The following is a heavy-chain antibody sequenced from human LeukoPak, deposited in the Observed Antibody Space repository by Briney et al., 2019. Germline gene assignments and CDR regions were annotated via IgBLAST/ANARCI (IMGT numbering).Heavy chain of an antibody. J-gene: IGHJ4*02. CDR1: GFTVSSNY. CDR2: IYSGGST. V-gene: IGHV3-66*04. CDR3: ARHDSSGYYYRNREFDY. Sequence: PGGSLRLSCAASGFTVSSNYMSWVRQAPGKGLEWVSVIYSGGSTYYADSVKGRFTISRDNSKNTLYLQMNSLRAEDTAVYYCARHDSSGYYYRNREFDYWGQGTLVTVSS. D-gene: IGHD3-22*01.